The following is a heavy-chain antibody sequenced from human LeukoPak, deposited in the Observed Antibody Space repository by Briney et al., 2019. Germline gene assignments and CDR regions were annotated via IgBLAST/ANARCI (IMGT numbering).Heavy chain of an antibody. J-gene: IGHJ4*02. Sequence: GGSLRLSCAASGFTFSTYWMSWVRQAPGKGLEWVANIKQDGGETFYVDSVKGRFTISRDNAKNSLYLQMNSLRAEDTAVYYCTREDHSNYNYWGQGTLVTVSS. CDR2: IKQDGGET. V-gene: IGHV3-7*01. D-gene: IGHD4-11*01. CDR3: TREDHSNYNY. CDR1: GFTFSTYW.